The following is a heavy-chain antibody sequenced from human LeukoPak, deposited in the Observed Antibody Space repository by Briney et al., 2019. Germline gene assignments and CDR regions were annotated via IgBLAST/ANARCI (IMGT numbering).Heavy chain of an antibody. CDR3: ASEGYSSSWYYYYYYMDV. CDR2: ISAYNGNT. J-gene: IGHJ6*03. Sequence: GASVKVSCKASGYTFTSYGISWVRQAPGQGLEWMGWISAYNGNTNYAQKLQGRVTMTTDTSTSTAYMELRSLRSDDTAVYYCASEGYSSSWYYYYYYMDVWGKGTTVTVSS. CDR1: GYTFTSYG. D-gene: IGHD6-13*01. V-gene: IGHV1-18*01.